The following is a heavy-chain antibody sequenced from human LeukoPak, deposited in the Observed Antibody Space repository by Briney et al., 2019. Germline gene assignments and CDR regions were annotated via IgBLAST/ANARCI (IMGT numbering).Heavy chain of an antibody. CDR1: GGSISSSSYY. D-gene: IGHD2-21*02. CDR3: ARGRDYWVTYDY. CDR2: IYYSGST. J-gene: IGHJ4*02. Sequence: SETLSLTCTVSGGSISSSSYYWGWIRQPPGKGLEWIGSIYYSGSTYYNPSLKSRVTISVDTSKNKFSLKLSSVTAADTAVYYCARGRDYWVTYDYWGQGTLVTVSS. V-gene: IGHV4-39*07.